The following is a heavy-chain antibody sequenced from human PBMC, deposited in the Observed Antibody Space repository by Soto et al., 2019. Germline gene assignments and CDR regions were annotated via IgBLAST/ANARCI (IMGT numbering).Heavy chain of an antibody. Sequence: EVQLVESGGDLVQPGGSLRLSCVASGFSFSNYWMHWVRQAPGKGLVWVSRISGDGSHTNYADSVSGRFTISRDNTKNTLYLQMNSLRGDDPAVYYCARAHYGGNTDYWGQGTLVTVSS. D-gene: IGHD4-17*01. J-gene: IGHJ4*02. CDR3: ARAHYGGNTDY. V-gene: IGHV3-74*01. CDR2: ISGDGSHT. CDR1: GFSFSNYW.